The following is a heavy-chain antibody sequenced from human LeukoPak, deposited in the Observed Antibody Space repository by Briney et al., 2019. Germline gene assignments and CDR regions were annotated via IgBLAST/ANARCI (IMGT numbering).Heavy chain of an antibody. CDR1: GFTFSSYG. V-gene: IGHV3-30*03. Sequence: PGGSLRLSCAASGFTFSSYGMHWVRQAPGKGLEWVAVISYDGSNKYYADSVKGRFTIPRDNSKNTLYLQMNSLRGEDTAVYYCARHIGFDAFDIWGQGTMVTVSS. CDR2: ISYDGSNK. CDR3: ARHIGFDAFDI. J-gene: IGHJ3*02.